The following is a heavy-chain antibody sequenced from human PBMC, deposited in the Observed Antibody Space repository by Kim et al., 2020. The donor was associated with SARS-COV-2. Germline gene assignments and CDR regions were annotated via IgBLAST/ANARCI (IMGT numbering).Heavy chain of an antibody. CDR2: INPNSGGT. CDR1: GYTFTGYY. CDR3: ARAPRYDSSGYYYESDY. J-gene: IGHJ4*02. V-gene: IGHV1-2*06. D-gene: IGHD3-22*01. Sequence: ASVKVSCKASGYTFTGYYMHWVRQAPGQGLEWMGRINPNSGGTNYAQKFQGRVTMTRDTSISTAYMELSRLRSDDTAVYYCARAPRYDSSGYYYESDYWGQGTLVTVSS.